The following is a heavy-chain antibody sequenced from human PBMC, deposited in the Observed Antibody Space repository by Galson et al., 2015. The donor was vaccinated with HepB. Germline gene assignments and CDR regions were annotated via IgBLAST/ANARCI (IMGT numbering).Heavy chain of an antibody. CDR2: IYSGGRT. Sequence: SLRLSCAASGFTVSSNYMSWVRQAPGKGLEWVSVIYSGGRTYYADSVKGRFTISRDNSKSTLYLQMNSLRAEDTAVYYCARVYCTGGSCYGTGFDYWGQGILVTVSS. V-gene: IGHV3-66*01. J-gene: IGHJ4*02. D-gene: IGHD2-8*02. CDR1: GFTVSSNY. CDR3: ARVYCTGGSCYGTGFDY.